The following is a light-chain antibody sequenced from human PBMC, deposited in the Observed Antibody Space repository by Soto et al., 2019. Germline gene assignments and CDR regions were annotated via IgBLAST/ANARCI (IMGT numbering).Light chain of an antibody. Sequence: QSVLTQPASVSGSPGQSITISCTGTSSDVGGYNYVSWYQQNPGKAPKLMIYDVSNRPSGVSNRFSGSKSGNTASLTISGLHSEDEFYEYCSSYTSSSTLLDVFGTGTKLTV. V-gene: IGLV2-14*01. CDR2: DVS. CDR1: SSDVGGYNY. J-gene: IGLJ1*01. CDR3: SSYTSSSTLLDV.